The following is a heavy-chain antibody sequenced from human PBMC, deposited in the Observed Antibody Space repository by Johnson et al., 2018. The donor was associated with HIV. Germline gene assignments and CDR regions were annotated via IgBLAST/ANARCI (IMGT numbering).Heavy chain of an antibody. CDR3: ARVGSSGWLGRAFDI. CDR1: GFTFKDHY. Sequence: QVQLVESGGGLVQPGGSLRLSCVASGFTFKDHYMSWIRQAPGKGLEWVSYISSSDSSIYYADSVKGRFTISRDNAKNSLYLQMNSLRAEDTAVYYCARVGSSGWLGRAFDIWGQGTMVTVSS. J-gene: IGHJ3*02. D-gene: IGHD6-19*01. CDR2: ISSSDSSI. V-gene: IGHV3-11*04.